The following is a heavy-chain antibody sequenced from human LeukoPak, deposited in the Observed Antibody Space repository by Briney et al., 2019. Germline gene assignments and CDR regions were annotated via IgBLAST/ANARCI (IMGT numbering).Heavy chain of an antibody. V-gene: IGHV1-18*01. J-gene: IGHJ4*02. CDR2: ISAYNGNT. CDR3: ARSVYYYDSSAYYYFDY. D-gene: IGHD3-22*01. CDR1: GYTFTSYG. Sequence: GASVKVSCKASGYTFTSYGISWVRQAPGQGREWMGWISAYNGNTNYAQKLQGRVTMTTDPSTSTAYMELRSLRSDDTAVYYCARSVYYYDSSAYYYFDYWGQGTLVTVSS.